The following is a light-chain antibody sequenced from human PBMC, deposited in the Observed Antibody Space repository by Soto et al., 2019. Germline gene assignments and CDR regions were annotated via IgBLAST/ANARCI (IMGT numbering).Light chain of an antibody. CDR1: QSISRN. V-gene: IGKV3-15*01. J-gene: IGKJ4*01. CDR3: QQRYGWPPLT. Sequence: EIVMTQSPGTLSVSPGERATLSCRASQSISRNLAWYQQRPGRAPRLLIYGVSTRASGIPARFSGSGSETEFTLTISGLEPEDFAVYYCQQRYGWPPLTFGGGTRVEIK. CDR2: GVS.